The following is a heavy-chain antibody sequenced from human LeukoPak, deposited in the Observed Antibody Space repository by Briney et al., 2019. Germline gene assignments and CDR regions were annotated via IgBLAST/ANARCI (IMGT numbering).Heavy chain of an antibody. V-gene: IGHV1-69*13. J-gene: IGHJ6*03. CDR2: IIPIFGTA. CDR1: GGTFSSYA. D-gene: IGHD6-13*01. Sequence: ASVKVSCKASGGTFSSYAISWVRQAPGQGLEWMGGIIPIFGTANYAQKFQGRVTITADESTSTAYMELSSLRSEDTAVYYCAREGAPYSSPVYYMDVWGKGTTVTVSS. CDR3: AREGAPYSSPVYYMDV.